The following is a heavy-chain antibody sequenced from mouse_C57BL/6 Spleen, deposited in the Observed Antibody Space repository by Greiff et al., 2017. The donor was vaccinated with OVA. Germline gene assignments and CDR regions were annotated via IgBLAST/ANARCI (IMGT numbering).Heavy chain of an antibody. Sequence: VQLQQPGAELVMPGASVKLSCKASGYTFTSYWMHWVKQRPGQGLEWIGEIDPSDSYTNYNQKFKGKSTLTVDKSSSTAYMQLSSLTSEDSAVYYCARGRVWFAYWGQGTLVTVSA. CDR2: IDPSDSYT. V-gene: IGHV1-69*01. J-gene: IGHJ3*01. CDR3: ARGRVWFAY. CDR1: GYTFTSYW.